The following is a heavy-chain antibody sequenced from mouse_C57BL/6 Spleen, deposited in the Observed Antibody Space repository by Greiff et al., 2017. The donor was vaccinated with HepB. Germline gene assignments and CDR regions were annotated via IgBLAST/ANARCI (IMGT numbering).Heavy chain of an antibody. CDR2: INPSNGGT. V-gene: IGHV1-42*01. J-gene: IGHJ2*01. CDR1: GYSFTGYY. CDR3: ARWDYGFDY. Sequence: EVKLQESGPELVKPGASVKISCKASGYSFTGYYMNWVKQSPEKSLEWIGEINPSNGGTTYNQKFKAKATLTVDKSSSTAYLQLKSLTSEDSAVYYCARWDYGFDYWGQGTTLTVSS. D-gene: IGHD1-1*01.